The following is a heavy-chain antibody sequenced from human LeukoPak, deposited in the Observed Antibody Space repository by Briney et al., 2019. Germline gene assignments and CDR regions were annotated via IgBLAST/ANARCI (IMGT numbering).Heavy chain of an antibody. CDR2: IYYSGST. Sequence: SETLSLTCTVSGGSISSYYWSWIRQPPVKGLEWIEYIYYSGSTNYNPSLKSRVTISVDTSKNQFSLKLSSVTAADTAVYYCARGESGSYYRAPSLVFDYWGQGTLVTVSS. J-gene: IGHJ4*02. CDR3: ARGESGSYYRAPSLVFDY. D-gene: IGHD1-26*01. CDR1: GGSISSYY. V-gene: IGHV4-59*01.